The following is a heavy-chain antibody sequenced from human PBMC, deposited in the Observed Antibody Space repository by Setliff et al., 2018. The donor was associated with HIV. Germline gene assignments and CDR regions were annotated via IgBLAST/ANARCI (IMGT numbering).Heavy chain of an antibody. V-gene: IGHV4-4*02. D-gene: IGHD5-12*01. CDR3: ARSPLYSGYERYYFDY. CDR2: INHSGST. J-gene: IGHJ4*02. Sequence: SETLSLTCDVSGGSISSFNWWSWVRQSPGKGLEWIGEINHSGSTNYNPSLKSRVTILGDTSKTQFSLKLSSVTAADTAVYYCARSPLYSGYERYYFDYWGQGTLVTSPQ. CDR1: GGSISSFNW.